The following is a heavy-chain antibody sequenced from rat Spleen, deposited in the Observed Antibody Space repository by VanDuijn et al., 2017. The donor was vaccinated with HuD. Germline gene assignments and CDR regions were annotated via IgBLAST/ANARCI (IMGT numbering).Heavy chain of an antibody. CDR2: ISVSGGSS. CDR3: ATAGTRISRFAY. D-gene: IGHD1-4*01. J-gene: IGHJ3*01. V-gene: IGHV5S23*01. CDR1: GFTFSGYA. Sequence: EVRLVESGGGLVQPGRSLSLSCVASGFTFSGYAMAWVRQAPTKGLEWVASISVSGGSSYYRDSVKGRFTLSRDNAKSTLYLQMDSLRSEDTATYYCATAGTRISRFAYWGQGTLVTVSS.